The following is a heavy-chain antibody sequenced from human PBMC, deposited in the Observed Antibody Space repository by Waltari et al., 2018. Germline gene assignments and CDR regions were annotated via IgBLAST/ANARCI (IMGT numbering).Heavy chain of an antibody. D-gene: IGHD5-12*01. CDR2: IYYSGSI. CDR3: ARGVATITNEYFQH. V-gene: IGHV4-59*01. CDR1: GGSISSYY. J-gene: IGHJ1*01. Sequence: QVQLQESGPGLVKPSETLSLTCTVSGGSISSYYWSWLRQPPGKGLEWIGYIYYSGSINYNPSLKSRVTISVDTSKNQFSLKLSSVTAADTAVYYCARGVATITNEYFQHWGQGTLVTVSS.